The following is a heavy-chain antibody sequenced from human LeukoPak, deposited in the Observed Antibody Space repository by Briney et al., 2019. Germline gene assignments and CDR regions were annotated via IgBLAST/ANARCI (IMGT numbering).Heavy chain of an antibody. Sequence: PGGSLRLSCEGSGFAFSRNWMSWVRQAPGKGLEWVANIQQDGSEQYYVDSVKGRFTISRDNAKNSVYLQMNSLRAEDTAVYYCARDRGNYYDNSGPADWFDPWGQGTLVTVSS. CDR3: ARDRGNYYDNSGPADWFDP. J-gene: IGHJ5*02. V-gene: IGHV3-7*01. D-gene: IGHD3-22*01. CDR2: IQQDGSEQ. CDR1: GFAFSRNW.